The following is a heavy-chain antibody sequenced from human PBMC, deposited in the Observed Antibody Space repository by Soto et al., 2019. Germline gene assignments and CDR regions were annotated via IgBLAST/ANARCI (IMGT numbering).Heavy chain of an antibody. CDR2: IITIFGTA. Sequence: QVPLVQSGAEVKKPGSSVKGACKASGGTFSSYAISWVRQAPGQGLEWMGGIITIFGTANYAQKFQGRDTSTADESQSTAYMELSSLRSEDAAVYYCARDQYCSGGSCYLDGMDVWGQGTTVTVSS. J-gene: IGHJ6*02. CDR3: ARDQYCSGGSCYLDGMDV. V-gene: IGHV1-69*01. D-gene: IGHD2-15*01. CDR1: GGTFSSYA.